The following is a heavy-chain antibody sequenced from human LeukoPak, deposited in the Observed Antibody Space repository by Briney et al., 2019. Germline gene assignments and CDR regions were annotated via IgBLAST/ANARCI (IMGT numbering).Heavy chain of an antibody. CDR2: IYYSVST. Sequence: PSETLSLTCSVSGVSISSYYWSWIRQPPGKGLEWIGHIYYSVSTDYNPSLKSRVTISVDTSKNQFSLKLSSVTAADTAVYYCARDGSYYGSGSYYNHNWFDPWGQGTLVTVSS. V-gene: IGHV4-59*12. CDR1: GVSISSYY. D-gene: IGHD3-10*01. CDR3: ARDGSYYGSGSYYNHNWFDP. J-gene: IGHJ5*02.